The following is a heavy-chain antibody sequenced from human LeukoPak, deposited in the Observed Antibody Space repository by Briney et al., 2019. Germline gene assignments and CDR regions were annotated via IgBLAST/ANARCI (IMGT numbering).Heavy chain of an antibody. CDR3: ARGLTRARDAFDI. V-gene: IGHV4-34*01. J-gene: IGHJ3*02. CDR1: GGSFSGYY. CDR2: INHSGST. Sequence: SETLSLTCTVYGGSFSGYYWSWIRQPPGKGLEWIGEINHSGSTNYNPSLKSRVTISVDTSKNQFSLKLSSVTAADTAVYYCARGLTRARDAFDIWGQGTMVTVSS.